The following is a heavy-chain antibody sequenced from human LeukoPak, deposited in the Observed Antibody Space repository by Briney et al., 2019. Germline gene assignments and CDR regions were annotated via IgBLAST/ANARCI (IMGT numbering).Heavy chain of an antibody. CDR1: GSTFSTYA. V-gene: IGHV3-23*01. CDR2: ISGSGGST. J-gene: IGHJ4*02. Sequence: GGSLRLSCTASGSTFSTYAMSWVRQAPGKGLEWVSAISGSGGSTYYADSVKGRFTISRDNSKKTLYLQMNSLRAEDTAVYYCAKDDVPSNWGALGLFDYWGQGTLVTVSS. CDR3: AKDDVPSNWGALGLFDY. D-gene: IGHD7-27*01.